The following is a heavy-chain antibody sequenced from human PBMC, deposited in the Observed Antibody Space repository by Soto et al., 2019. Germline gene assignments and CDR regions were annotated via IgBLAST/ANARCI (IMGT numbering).Heavy chain of an antibody. D-gene: IGHD3-22*01. CDR3: ARLNYYDSSGTIDY. V-gene: IGHV4-39*01. CDR2: IYYSGST. Sequence: SETLSLTCTVSGGSISSSSYYWGWIRQPPGKGLEWIGSIYYSGSTYYNPSLKSRVTISVDTSKNQFSLKLSSVTAADTAVYYCARLNYYDSSGTIDYWGQGALVTVS. J-gene: IGHJ4*02. CDR1: GGSISSSSYY.